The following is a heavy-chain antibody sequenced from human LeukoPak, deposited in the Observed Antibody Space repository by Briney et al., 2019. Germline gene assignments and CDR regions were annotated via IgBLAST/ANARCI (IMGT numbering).Heavy chain of an antibody. CDR3: ARPYYDSSAPPYDY. J-gene: IGHJ4*02. D-gene: IGHD3-22*01. Sequence: ASVKASCKASGYTFTSYGISWVRQAPGQGREGRGWISAYNGNTNYAQKLQGRVTMTTDTSTSTAYMELRSLRSDGTAVYYCARPYYDSSAPPYDYWGQGTLVTVSS. V-gene: IGHV1-18*01. CDR1: GYTFTSYG. CDR2: ISAYNGNT.